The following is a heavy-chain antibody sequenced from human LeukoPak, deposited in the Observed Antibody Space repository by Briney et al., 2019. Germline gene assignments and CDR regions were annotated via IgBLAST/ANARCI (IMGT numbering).Heavy chain of an antibody. D-gene: IGHD2/OR15-2a*01. Sequence: SVKVSCKASGGTFSSYAISWVRQAPGQGLEWMGRIIPIFGTANYAQKFQGRVTITTDESTSTAYMELSSLRSEDTAVYYCARDPTLRGNAFDIWGQGTMVTVS. J-gene: IGHJ3*02. CDR1: GGTFSSYA. V-gene: IGHV1-69*05. CDR3: ARDPTLRGNAFDI. CDR2: IIPIFGTA.